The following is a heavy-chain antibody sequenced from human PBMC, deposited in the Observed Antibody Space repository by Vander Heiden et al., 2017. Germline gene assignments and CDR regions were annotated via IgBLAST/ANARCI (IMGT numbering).Heavy chain of an antibody. Sequence: EVQLVESGGGLVKPGGSLRLSCAASGFPFSSYSMNWVRQAPGKGLEWVSSISSSSSYIYYADAVKGRFTISRDNAKNSLYLQMNSLRAEDTAVYYCATKNLNYVNWFDPWGHGTLVTVSS. D-gene: IGHD1-7*01. CDR1: GFPFSSYS. V-gene: IGHV3-21*01. CDR3: ATKNLNYVNWFDP. J-gene: IGHJ5*02. CDR2: ISSSSSYI.